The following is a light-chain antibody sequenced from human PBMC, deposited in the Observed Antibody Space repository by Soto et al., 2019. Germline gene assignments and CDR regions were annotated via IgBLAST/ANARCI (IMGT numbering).Light chain of an antibody. CDR3: QQYDSSQYT. V-gene: IGKV3-20*01. J-gene: IGKJ2*01. CDR2: GAS. Sequence: EIVLTQSPGTLSLSPGERATLSCRASQSVSSSYLGWYQQKPGQAPMLLIYGASSRATGIPDRFSGSGSGTDFTLTISRLEPEDFAVYYCQQYDSSQYTFGQGTKLEIK. CDR1: QSVSSSY.